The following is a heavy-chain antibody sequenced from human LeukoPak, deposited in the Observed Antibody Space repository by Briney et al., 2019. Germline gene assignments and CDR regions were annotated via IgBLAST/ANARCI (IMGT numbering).Heavy chain of an antibody. D-gene: IGHD3-22*01. J-gene: IGHJ4*02. V-gene: IGHV3-23*01. Sequence: GGSLRLSCEASGSTFSSYAMSWVRQVPGKGLEWVSGISGGGGSTYYSDSVKGRFTISRDNSENTLYLQMNSLRAEDTAVYYCAKRVVIRYYFDYWGQGTLVTVSS. CDR3: AKRVVIRYYFDY. CDR2: ISGGGGST. CDR1: GSTFSSYA.